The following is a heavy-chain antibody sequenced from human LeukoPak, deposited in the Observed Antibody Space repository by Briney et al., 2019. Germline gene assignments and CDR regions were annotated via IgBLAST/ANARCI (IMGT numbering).Heavy chain of an antibody. D-gene: IGHD3-10*01. CDR1: GGSISSGSYY. Sequence: SETLSLTCTVSGGSISSGSYYWSWIRQPAGKGLEWMGRIYRSGSTNYNPSLKSRVTISVDTSKNQFPLKLSSVTAADTAVYYCARHPHGSGSYLSFDYWGQGTLVTVSS. CDR2: IYRSGST. V-gene: IGHV4-61*02. J-gene: IGHJ4*02. CDR3: ARHPHGSGSYLSFDY.